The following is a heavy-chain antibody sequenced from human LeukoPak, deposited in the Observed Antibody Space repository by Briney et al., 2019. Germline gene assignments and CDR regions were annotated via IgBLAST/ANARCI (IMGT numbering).Heavy chain of an antibody. D-gene: IGHD2-2*01. CDR2: IYHSGST. CDR3: ARRTQGAFDI. Sequence: SQTLSLTCIVSGASISGSNYYWGWIRETPWMGLEWIGTIYHSGSTYYNPSLKSRVTISVDTSKDQFSLKLSSVTAADTAVYYCARRTQGAFDIWGQGTMVTVSS. J-gene: IGHJ3*02. CDR1: GASISGSNYY. V-gene: IGHV4-39*07.